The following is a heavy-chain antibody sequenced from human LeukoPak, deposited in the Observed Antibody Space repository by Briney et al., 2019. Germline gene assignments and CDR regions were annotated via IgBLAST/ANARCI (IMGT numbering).Heavy chain of an antibody. Sequence: SETLSLTCTVSGGPISSYYWSWIRQPAGKGLEWIGRIYTSGGTNYNPSLKSRVTMSVDTSKNQFSLKLSPVTAADTAVYYCARDRHYDSSGRAYYMDVWGKGTTVTISS. J-gene: IGHJ6*03. D-gene: IGHD3-22*01. CDR2: IYTSGGT. CDR1: GGPISSYY. CDR3: ARDRHYDSSGRAYYMDV. V-gene: IGHV4-4*07.